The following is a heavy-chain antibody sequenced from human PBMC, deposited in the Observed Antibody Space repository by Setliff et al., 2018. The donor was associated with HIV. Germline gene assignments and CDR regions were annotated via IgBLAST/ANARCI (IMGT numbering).Heavy chain of an antibody. CDR2: INAGNGNT. V-gene: IGHV1-3*01. D-gene: IGHD1-1*01. Sequence: ASVKVSCKASGYTFTSYAMHWVRQAPGQRLEWMGWINAGNGNTKYSQKFQGRVTITRDTSASTAYMELSSLRSEDTAVYYCARSRTEERLFDYWGQGTPVTVSS. CDR1: GYTFTSYA. J-gene: IGHJ4*02. CDR3: ARSRTEERLFDY.